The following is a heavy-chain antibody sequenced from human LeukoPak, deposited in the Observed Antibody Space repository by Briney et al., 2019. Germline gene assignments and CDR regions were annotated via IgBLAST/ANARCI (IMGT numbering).Heavy chain of an antibody. D-gene: IGHD1-26*01. Sequence: PSETLSLTCTVSGGSISSSSYYWGWIRQPPGTGLEWIGSIYYSGSTYYNLSLKSRVTMSMDTSKNQFSLKLSSVTAADTAVYYCARQGESFVGGDYWGQGTLVTVSS. J-gene: IGHJ4*02. V-gene: IGHV4-39*01. CDR1: GGSISSSSYY. CDR3: ARQGESFVGGDY. CDR2: IYYSGST.